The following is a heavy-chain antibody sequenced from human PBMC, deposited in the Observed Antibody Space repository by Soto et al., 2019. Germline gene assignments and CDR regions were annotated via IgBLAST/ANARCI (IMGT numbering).Heavy chain of an antibody. CDR2: FDPEDGET. CDR1: GYTLTELS. D-gene: IGHD3-10*01. J-gene: IGHJ3*02. CDR3: ATVQYYGSGTRNAFDI. V-gene: IGHV1-24*01. Sequence: ASVKVSCKVSGYTLTELSMHWVRQAPGKGLEWMGGFDPEDGETIYAQKFQGRVTMTEDTSTDTAYMELSSLRSEDTAVYYCATVQYYGSGTRNAFDIWGQGTMVTVSS.